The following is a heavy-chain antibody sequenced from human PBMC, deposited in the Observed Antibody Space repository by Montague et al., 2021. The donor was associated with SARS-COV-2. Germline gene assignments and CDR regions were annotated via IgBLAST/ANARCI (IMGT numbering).Heavy chain of an antibody. D-gene: IGHD2-15*01. CDR3: AKGGVVVVAATDLVY. Sequence: SRRLSCAASGFTFSTFAMGWVRQAPGKGLEWVSAISLSGGSTYYADSVKGRFTISRDNSKNTLFLQMNSLRAEDTAVYYCAKGGVVVVAATDLVYWGQGTLVTVPS. CDR1: GFTFSTFA. V-gene: IGHV3-23*01. CDR2: ISLSGGST. J-gene: IGHJ4*02.